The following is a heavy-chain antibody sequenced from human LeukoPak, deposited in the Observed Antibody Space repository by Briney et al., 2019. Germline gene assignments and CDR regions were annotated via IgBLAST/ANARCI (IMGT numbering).Heavy chain of an antibody. J-gene: IGHJ4*02. Sequence: GGSLRLSCAASGFTFNNFGMHWVRQAPGKGLEWVSFIGYEGVHKYYADSVKGRFTISKDNSKATLYLQMNSLRPEDTAVYYCATPTTVTTYNFDYWGQGTLVTVSS. D-gene: IGHD4-17*01. CDR1: GFTFNNFG. CDR3: ATPTTVTTYNFDY. V-gene: IGHV3-30*02. CDR2: IGYEGVHK.